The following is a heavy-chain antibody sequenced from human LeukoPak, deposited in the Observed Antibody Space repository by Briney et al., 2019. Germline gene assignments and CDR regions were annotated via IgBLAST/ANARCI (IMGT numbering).Heavy chain of an antibody. V-gene: IGHV4-4*09. CDR3: ARQYSSSSSFDC. CDR1: GGSISGYY. CDR2: MYTSGST. D-gene: IGHD6-6*01. J-gene: IGHJ4*02. Sequence: SETLSLTCTVSGGSISGYYWSWIRQPPGKGLEWIGYMYTSGSTNYNPSLKSRVTISVDTSKSRFSLKLGSVTAADTAVYFCARQYSSSSSFDCWGQGTLVTVSS.